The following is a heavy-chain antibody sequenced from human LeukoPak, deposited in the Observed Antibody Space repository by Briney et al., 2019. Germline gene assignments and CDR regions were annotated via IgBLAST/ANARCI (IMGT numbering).Heavy chain of an antibody. Sequence: ASVKVSCKASGYTFTSYGISWVRQAPGQGLEWMGWISAYNGNTNYAQKLQGRVTMTTDTSTSTAYMELRSLRSDDTAVYYCARVAPRRYFDWLPDAFDIWGQGTMVTVSS. D-gene: IGHD3-9*01. CDR1: GYTFTSYG. CDR3: ARVAPRRYFDWLPDAFDI. CDR2: ISAYNGNT. J-gene: IGHJ3*02. V-gene: IGHV1-18*01.